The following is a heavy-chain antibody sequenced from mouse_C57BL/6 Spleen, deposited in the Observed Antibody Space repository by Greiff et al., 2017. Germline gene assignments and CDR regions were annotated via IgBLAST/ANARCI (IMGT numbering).Heavy chain of an antibody. Sequence: QVQLQQPGAELVKPGASVKLSCKASGYTFTSYWMQWVKQRPGQGLEWIGEIDPSDSYTNYNQKFNGKATLTVDTSSSTAYMQLSSLTSEDSAVYYCARCFRGYAMDYWGQGTSVTVSS. CDR2: IDPSDSYT. V-gene: IGHV1-50*01. CDR3: ARCFRGYAMDY. CDR1: GYTFTSYW. D-gene: IGHD3-1*01. J-gene: IGHJ4*01.